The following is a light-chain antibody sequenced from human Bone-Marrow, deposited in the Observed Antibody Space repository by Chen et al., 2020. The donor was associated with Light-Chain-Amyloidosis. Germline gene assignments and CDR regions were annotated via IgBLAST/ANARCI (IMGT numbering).Light chain of an antibody. CDR2: GSS. J-gene: IGKJ4*01. V-gene: IGKV3-20*01. CDR3: QQYGISPLT. Sequence: EIVLTQSPGTLSFSPGEGANLSCKASPTMSSNYLTWYQQNFGQAPRLLLYGSSSRATGIPARFTCSGSRTDFTLTNNRLEPEDFAKYYCQQYGISPLTLGGETKVEIK. CDR1: PTMSSNY.